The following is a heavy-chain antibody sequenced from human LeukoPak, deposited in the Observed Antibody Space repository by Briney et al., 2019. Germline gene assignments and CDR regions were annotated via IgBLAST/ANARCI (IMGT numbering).Heavy chain of an antibody. CDR3: ARERLVSNYFDY. Sequence: SETLSLTCTVSGYSISSGYYWSWIRQPAGKGLEWIGRIYTSGSTNYNPSLKSRVTMSVDTSKNQFSLKLSSVTAADTAVYYCARERLVSNYFDYWGQGTLVTVSS. D-gene: IGHD6-25*01. V-gene: IGHV4-4*07. J-gene: IGHJ4*02. CDR1: GYSISSGYY. CDR2: IYTSGST.